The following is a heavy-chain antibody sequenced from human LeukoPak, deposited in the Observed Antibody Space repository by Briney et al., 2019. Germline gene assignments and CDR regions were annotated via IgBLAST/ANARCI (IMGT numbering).Heavy chain of an antibody. D-gene: IGHD1-1*01. CDR2: LYSGGKT. V-gene: IGHV3-53*01. CDR1: GFNVSSNY. J-gene: IGHJ4*02. Sequence: GGSLRLSCAASGFNVSSNYMSWVRQAPGKGLEWVLVLYSGGKTYYADSAKGRFTISRDSSTNTLYLQMESLRAEDTAVYYCAREMGAATTYFDYWGQGTLVIVSS. CDR3: AREMGAATTYFDY.